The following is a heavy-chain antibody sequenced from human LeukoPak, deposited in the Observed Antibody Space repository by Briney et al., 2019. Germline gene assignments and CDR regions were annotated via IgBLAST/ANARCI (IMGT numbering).Heavy chain of an antibody. Sequence: SETLSLTCTVSGGSISSGGYYWSWIRQHPGKGLEWIGYIYYSGSTYYNPSLKSRLTISVDTSKNQFSLKLSSVTAADTAVYSCARDHATVTRGWFDPWGQGTLVTVSS. CDR3: ARDHATVTRGWFDP. D-gene: IGHD4-17*01. J-gene: IGHJ5*02. CDR2: IYYSGST. V-gene: IGHV4-31*03. CDR1: GGSISSGGYY.